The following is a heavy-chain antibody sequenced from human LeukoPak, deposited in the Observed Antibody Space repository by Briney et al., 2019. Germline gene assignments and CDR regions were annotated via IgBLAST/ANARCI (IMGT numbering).Heavy chain of an antibody. D-gene: IGHD6-13*01. CDR1: GGSFSSYY. Sequence: SETLSLTCTVSGGSFSSYYWSWIRQPPGKGLEWIGYIYYSGSTNYNPSLKSRVTISVDTSKNQFSLKLSSVTAADTAVYYCARQAAGNIPKAGYGMDVWGQGTTVTVSS. J-gene: IGHJ6*02. CDR3: ARQAAGNIPKAGYGMDV. CDR2: IYYSGST. V-gene: IGHV4-59*08.